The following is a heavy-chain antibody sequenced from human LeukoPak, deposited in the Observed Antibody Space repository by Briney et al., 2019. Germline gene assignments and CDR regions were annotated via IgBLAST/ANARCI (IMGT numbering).Heavy chain of an antibody. D-gene: IGHD5-18*01. V-gene: IGHV3-30*03. Sequence: PGRSLRLSCAASGSTFSSYGMHWVRQAPGKGLEWVAVISYDGSNKYYADSVKGRFTISRDNSKNTLYLQMNSLRAEDTAVYYCASGYSYGPFDYWGQGTLVTISS. CDR3: ASGYSYGPFDY. J-gene: IGHJ4*02. CDR1: GSTFSSYG. CDR2: ISYDGSNK.